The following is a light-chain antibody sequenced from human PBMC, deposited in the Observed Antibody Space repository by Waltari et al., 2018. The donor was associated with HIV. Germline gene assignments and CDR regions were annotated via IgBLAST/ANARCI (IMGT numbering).Light chain of an antibody. CDR3: AAWDDSLNGPGVV. Sequence: QSVLTQPPSASGTPGQRVTISCSGSSSNIGSNTVNWYQQLPGTAPKLLIYINNQRPSGDPDRVSGSEAGTSASLAISGLQSEDEADYYCAAWDDSLNGPGVVFGGGTKLTVL. J-gene: IGLJ2*01. V-gene: IGLV1-44*01. CDR2: INN. CDR1: SSNIGSNT.